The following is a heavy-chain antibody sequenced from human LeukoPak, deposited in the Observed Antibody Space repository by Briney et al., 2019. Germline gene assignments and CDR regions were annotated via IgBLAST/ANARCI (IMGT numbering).Heavy chain of an antibody. Sequence: PGGSLRLSCAASGFTFSSYGMHWVRQAPGKGLEWVALIWYDGSNKYYTDSVKGRLTISRDNSKNTLYLQMNSLRAEDTAVYYCARDSSSYCWGQGTLVTVSS. D-gene: IGHD6-6*01. CDR3: ARDSSSYC. CDR2: IWYDGSNK. CDR1: GFTFSSYG. J-gene: IGHJ4*02. V-gene: IGHV3-33*01.